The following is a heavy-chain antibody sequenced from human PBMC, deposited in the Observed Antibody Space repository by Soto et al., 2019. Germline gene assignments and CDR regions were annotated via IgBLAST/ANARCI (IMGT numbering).Heavy chain of an antibody. Sequence: GGSLRLSCGVSGFSFRRYWMSWVRQAPGKGLEWVSTINQDGSEEYRVDSVKGRFTISRDNAKSSLYLQMNSLRVEDTAVYYCARGGIQVENYGMDVGGQGTTVNVSS. D-gene: IGHD3-16*01. CDR3: ARGGIQVENYGMDV. V-gene: IGHV3-7*04. J-gene: IGHJ6*02. CDR2: INQDGSEE. CDR1: GFSFRRYW.